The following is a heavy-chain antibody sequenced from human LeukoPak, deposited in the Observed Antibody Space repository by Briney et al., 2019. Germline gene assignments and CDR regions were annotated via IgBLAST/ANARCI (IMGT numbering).Heavy chain of an antibody. CDR1: GFTFSSYG. D-gene: IGHD3-10*01. J-gene: IGHJ4*02. CDR2: IRYDGSNK. CDR3: ARIGITMVRRVIRYFDY. V-gene: IGHV3-30*02. Sequence: PGGSLRLSCAASGFTFSSYGMHWVRQAPGKGLEWVAFIRYDGSNKYYADSVKGRFTISRDNSKNTLYLQMNSLRAEDTAVYYCARIGITMVRRVIRYFDYWGQGTLVTVSS.